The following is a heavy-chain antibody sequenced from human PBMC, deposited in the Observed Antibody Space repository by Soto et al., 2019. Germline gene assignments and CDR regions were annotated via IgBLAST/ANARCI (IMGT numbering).Heavy chain of an antibody. D-gene: IGHD6-13*01. CDR1: GFTFSSYA. Sequence: GGSLRLSCAASGFTFSSYAMSWVRQAPGKGLEWVSVISGSGGSTYYADSVKGRFTISRDNSKNTLYLLMNSLRAEDTAVYYCARRSSSWYFDYWGQGTLVTVSS. CDR3: ARRSSSWYFDY. CDR2: ISGSGGST. V-gene: IGHV3-23*01. J-gene: IGHJ4*02.